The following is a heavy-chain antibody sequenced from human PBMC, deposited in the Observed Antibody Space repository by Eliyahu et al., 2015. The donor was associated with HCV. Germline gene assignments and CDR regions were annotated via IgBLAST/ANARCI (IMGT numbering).Heavy chain of an antibody. CDR3: AKDTLGHYDSGDDAFDI. J-gene: IGHJ3*02. D-gene: IGHD3-22*01. V-gene: IGHV3-30*18. CDR1: XLSFSNFG. Sequence: VQLVESGGGVVQPGRSLRLSCVASXLSFSNFGXHWVRQAPGKGLEWVAVISYDGNNKYFSDSVKGRFAISRDNSKNTLYLQMNSLRAEDTAVYYCAKDTLGHYDSGDDAFDIWGQGTMVTVSS. CDR2: ISYDGNNK.